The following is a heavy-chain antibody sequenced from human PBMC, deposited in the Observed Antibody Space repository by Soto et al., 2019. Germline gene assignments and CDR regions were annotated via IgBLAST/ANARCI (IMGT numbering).Heavy chain of an antibody. J-gene: IGHJ4*02. CDR3: ARGAGRTGASTSFDY. CDR2: ISFAGSYE. CDR1: GFTFSSYS. Sequence: QVQLVESGGGVVQPGRSLRLSCAASGFTFSSYSIHWVRQAPGKGLEWVAVISFAGSYEYYADSVKGRFTISRDNSKNTLYLQMNSLRAEDTAVEYCARGAGRTGASTSFDYWGQGTLVTVSS. V-gene: IGHV3-30-3*01. D-gene: IGHD6-19*01.